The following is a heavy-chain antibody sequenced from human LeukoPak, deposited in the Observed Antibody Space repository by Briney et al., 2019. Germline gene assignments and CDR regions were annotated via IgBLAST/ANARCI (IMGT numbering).Heavy chain of an antibody. Sequence: SETLSLTCTVSGGSITSGGFYWSWIRQPPGKGLEWIGFISYTGITYYNPSLKSRLSLSLDTSKSQFSLKLSSVNAADTAVYYCARTSQSSGGFYYWGQGTLVTVSS. V-gene: IGHV4-31*02. CDR2: ISYTGIT. CDR3: ARTSQSSGGFYY. CDR1: GGSITSGGFY. J-gene: IGHJ4*02. D-gene: IGHD2-15*01.